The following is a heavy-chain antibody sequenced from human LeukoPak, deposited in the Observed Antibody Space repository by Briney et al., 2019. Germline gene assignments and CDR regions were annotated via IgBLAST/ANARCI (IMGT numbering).Heavy chain of an antibody. CDR1: GYTFTSYD. Sequence: ASVKVSCKASGYTFTSYDINWVRQATGQGLEWMGWMNPNSGNTGYAQKFQGRVTMTRNTSISTAYMELSSLRSEDTAVYYCARGQAPHYEFGMDVWGQGTTVNVSS. J-gene: IGHJ6*02. CDR2: MNPNSGNT. CDR3: ARGQAPHYEFGMDV. V-gene: IGHV1-8*01.